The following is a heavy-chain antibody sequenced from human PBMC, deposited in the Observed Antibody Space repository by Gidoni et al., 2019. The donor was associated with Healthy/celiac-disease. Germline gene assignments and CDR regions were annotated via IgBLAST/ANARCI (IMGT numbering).Heavy chain of an antibody. D-gene: IGHD3-9*01. V-gene: IGHV3-7*04. CDR3: ARRHYDILTGYLRGGESD. J-gene: IGHJ4*02. Sequence: EVPLVESGGGLVQPGGSVRLACAASGFTFSSYWKSWVRQAPGKGLEGVANIKQEGSEKYYVDSVKGRFTSSRDNAKNSRYLQMNSLRAEDTAVYYCARRHYDILTGYLRGGESDWGQGTLVTVSS. CDR2: IKQEGSEK. CDR1: GFTFSSYW.